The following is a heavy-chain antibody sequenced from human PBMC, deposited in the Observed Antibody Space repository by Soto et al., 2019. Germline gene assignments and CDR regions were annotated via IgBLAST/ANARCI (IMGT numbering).Heavy chain of an antibody. Sequence: PSETLSLTCTVSGGSISSYYWSWIRQPPGKGLEWIGYIYYSGSTNYNPSLKSRVTISVDTSKNQFSLKLSSVTAADTAVYYCARDGISGYYYYVDVWGKGTTVTVSS. CDR1: GGSISSYY. J-gene: IGHJ6*03. CDR2: IYYSGST. CDR3: ARDGISGYYYYVDV. V-gene: IGHV4-59*01. D-gene: IGHD2-15*01.